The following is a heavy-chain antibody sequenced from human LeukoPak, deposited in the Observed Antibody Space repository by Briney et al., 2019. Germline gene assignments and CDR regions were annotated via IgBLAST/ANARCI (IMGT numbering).Heavy chain of an antibody. J-gene: IGHJ4*02. CDR3: ARENTGSYREFDY. Sequence: PSETLSLTCTVSGGSISSYYWSWIRQPAGKGLEWIGRIYSGGSTNYSPSLKSRVTMSVDSSNNQFSLKLSSVTAADTAVFYCARENTGSYREFDYWGQGTLVTASS. D-gene: IGHD1-26*01. V-gene: IGHV4-4*07. CDR2: IYSGGST. CDR1: GGSISSYY.